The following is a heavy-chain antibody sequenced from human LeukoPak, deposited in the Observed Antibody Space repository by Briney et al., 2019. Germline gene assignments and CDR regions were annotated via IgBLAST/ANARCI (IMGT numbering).Heavy chain of an antibody. D-gene: IGHD6-19*01. CDR1: GGSISSYY. V-gene: IGHV4-4*07. CDR3: ARESPGYSSGWYWFDY. J-gene: IGHJ4*02. Sequence: PSETLSLTCTVSGGSISSYYWSWIRQPAGKGLEWIGRIYTSGSTNYNPSLKSRVTMSVDTSKNQFSLKLGSVTAADTAVYYCARESPGYSSGWYWFDYWGQGTLVTVSS. CDR2: IYTSGST.